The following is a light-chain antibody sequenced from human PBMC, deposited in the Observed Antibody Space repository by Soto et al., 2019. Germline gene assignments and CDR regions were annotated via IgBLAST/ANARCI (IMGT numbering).Light chain of an antibody. CDR2: GAS. V-gene: IGKV3-20*01. CDR3: QQYATSPHT. Sequence: EIVLTQSPVTLSLSPGESATLSCRASQSVSSSQVAWYQQKPGRAPRLLIYGASSRATGIPDRFSGVGSETDFTLTINRLEPEDFAVYYCQQYATSPHTFGQGTKLEIK. CDR1: QSVSSSQ. J-gene: IGKJ2*01.